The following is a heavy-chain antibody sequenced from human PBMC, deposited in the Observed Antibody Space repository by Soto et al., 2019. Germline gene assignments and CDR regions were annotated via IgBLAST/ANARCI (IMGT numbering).Heavy chain of an antibody. CDR2: IYYSGST. J-gene: IGHJ6*02. CDR1: GGSISSYY. V-gene: IGHV4-59*01. CDR3: ARDKGGSGSYYNVPYYYYGMDV. Sequence: PSETLSLTCTVSGGSISSYYWSWIRQPPGKGLEWIGYIYYSGSTNYNPSLKSRVTISVDTSKNQLSLKLSSVTAADTAVYYCARDKGGSGSYYNVPYYYYGMDVWGQGTTVTVSS. D-gene: IGHD3-10*01.